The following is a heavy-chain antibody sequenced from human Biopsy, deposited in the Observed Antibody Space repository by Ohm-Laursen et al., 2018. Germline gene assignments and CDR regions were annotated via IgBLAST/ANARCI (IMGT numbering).Heavy chain of an antibody. D-gene: IGHD1-1*01. CDR3: AADINVWNVNY. J-gene: IGHJ4*02. Sequence: ASVKVSCKVSGYTLNELSMHWVRQVPGKGLEWMGGFAPENGKTVYAQNFQARASLTEDTSTDTAYMELRSLRSEDTAVYYCAADINVWNVNYWGQGTLVTVSS. CDR1: GYTLNELS. CDR2: FAPENGKT. V-gene: IGHV1-24*01.